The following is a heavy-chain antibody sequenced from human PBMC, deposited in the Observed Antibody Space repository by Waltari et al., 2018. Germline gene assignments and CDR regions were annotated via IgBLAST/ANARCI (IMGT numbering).Heavy chain of an antibody. Sequence: EVQLVESGGGLVQPGGSLRLSCAASGFTFSTYEMNWVRQAPGKGLEWVSYIRSSGSTIYYADSVKGRFTVSRDNAKNSLYLQMNSLRAEDTAVYYCARNPTTSYFDYWGQGTLVTVSS. D-gene: IGHD1-1*01. CDR1: GFTFSTYE. CDR3: ARNPTTSYFDY. V-gene: IGHV3-48*03. CDR2: IRSSGSTI. J-gene: IGHJ4*02.